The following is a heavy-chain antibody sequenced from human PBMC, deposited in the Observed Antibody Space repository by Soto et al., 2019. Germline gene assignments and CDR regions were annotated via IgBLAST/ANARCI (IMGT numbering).Heavy chain of an antibody. Sequence: ASLNVSCKASGGTFSSYTISWVRQAPGQGLEWMERIIPILGIANYAQKFQGRVTITTDKSTSTAYMELSSLRSEDTAVYYCAIAASDDAFDIWGQGTMVTVSS. CDR1: GGTFSSYT. CDR3: AIAASDDAFDI. J-gene: IGHJ3*02. V-gene: IGHV1-69*10. CDR2: IIPILGIA.